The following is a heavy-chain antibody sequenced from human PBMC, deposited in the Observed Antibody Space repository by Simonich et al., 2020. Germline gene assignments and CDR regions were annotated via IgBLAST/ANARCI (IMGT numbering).Heavy chain of an antibody. J-gene: IGHJ4*02. D-gene: IGHD6-13*01. V-gene: IGHV3-74*01. CDR3: ARGGWSSSWYY. CDR1: GFTFSSYG. Sequence: EVQLVESGGGLVQPGGSLRLSCAASGFTFSSYGMHWVRQAPGKGLFGVSQNNSDGYRTSYCDSVKGRFTISRDNAKNTLYLQMNSLRAEDTAVYYCARGGWSSSWYYWGQGTLVTVSS. CDR2: NNSDGYRT.